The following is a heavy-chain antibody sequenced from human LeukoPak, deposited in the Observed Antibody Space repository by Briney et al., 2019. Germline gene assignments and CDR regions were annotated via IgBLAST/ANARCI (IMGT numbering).Heavy chain of an antibody. CDR1: GGSISSYY. J-gene: IGHJ3*02. V-gene: IGHV4-59*08. D-gene: IGHD4-17*01. CDR3: ARPGNYGDPEGEDAFDI. Sequence: SETLSLTCTASGGSISSYYWSWIRQPPGKGLEWIGYIYYSGSTNHNPSLKSRVTISVDTSKNQFSLKLSSVTAADTAVYYCARPGNYGDPEGEDAFDIWGQGTMVTVSS. CDR2: IYYSGST.